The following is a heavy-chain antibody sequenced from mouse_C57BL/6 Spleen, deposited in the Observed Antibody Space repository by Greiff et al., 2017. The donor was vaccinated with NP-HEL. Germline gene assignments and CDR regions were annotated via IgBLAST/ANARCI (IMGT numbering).Heavy chain of an antibody. CDR3: AREGDGCPYYFDY. Sequence: VQLQQPGAELVRPGSSVKLSCKASGYTFTSYWMHWVKQRPIQGLEWIGNIDPSDSETHSNQKFKDKATMTVDKASSTAYMQLSSLTSEDSAVYYSAREGDGCPYYFDYWGQGTTLTVSS. CDR2: IDPSDSET. V-gene: IGHV1-52*01. CDR1: GYTFTSYW. J-gene: IGHJ2*01. D-gene: IGHD2-3*01.